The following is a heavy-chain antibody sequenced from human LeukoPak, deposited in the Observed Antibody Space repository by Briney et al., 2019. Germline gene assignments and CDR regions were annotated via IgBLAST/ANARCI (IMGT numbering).Heavy chain of an antibody. CDR3: AKDIDVWGSYRYHTGIDY. V-gene: IGHV3-43D*03. D-gene: IGHD3-16*02. Sequence: GGSLRLSCVASGFTFDDYAMHWVRQAPGKGPEWVSLINWDGGSTFYADSVKGRFTISRDNSKNSLYLQMNTLKAEDTALYYCAKDIDVWGSYRYHTGIDYWGQGTLVTVSS. CDR1: GFTFDDYA. J-gene: IGHJ4*02. CDR2: INWDGGST.